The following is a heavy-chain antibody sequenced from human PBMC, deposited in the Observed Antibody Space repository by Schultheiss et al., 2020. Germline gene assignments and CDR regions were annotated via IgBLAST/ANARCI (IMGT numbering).Heavy chain of an antibody. V-gene: IGHV4-31*03. CDR3: ASATIWFGNYYYGMDV. CDR1: GGSISSGGYY. Sequence: SETLSLTCTVSGGSISSGGYYWSWIRQHPGKGLEWIGYIYYSGSTYYNPSLKSRVTISVDTSKNQFSLKLSSVTAADTAVYYCASATIWFGNYYYGMDVWGQGTTVTVSS. CDR2: IYYSGST. J-gene: IGHJ6*02. D-gene: IGHD3-16*01.